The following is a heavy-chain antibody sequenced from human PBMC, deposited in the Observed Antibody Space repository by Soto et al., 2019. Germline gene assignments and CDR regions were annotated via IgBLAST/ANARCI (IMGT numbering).Heavy chain of an antibody. CDR3: ARVWGGAFDI. J-gene: IGHJ3*02. D-gene: IGHD3-10*01. CDR2: IYYSGST. Sequence: SETLSLTCTVSGRSISSYYWSWIRQPPGKGLEWIGYIYYSGSTNYNPSLKSRVTISVDTSKNQFSLKLSSVTAADTAVYYCARVWGGAFDIWGQGTMVTV. V-gene: IGHV4-59*01. CDR1: GRSISSYY.